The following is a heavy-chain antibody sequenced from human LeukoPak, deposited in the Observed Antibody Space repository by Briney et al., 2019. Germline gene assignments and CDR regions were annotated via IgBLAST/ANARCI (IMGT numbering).Heavy chain of an antibody. V-gene: IGHV4-59*01. Sequence: PSETLSLTCTVPGGSISSYYWSWIRQPPGKGLEWIGYIFYSGSINYNPSLKSRVTISVDTSKNQFSLKLSSVTAADTAVYYCARDRADFWSGYYGAWFDPWGQGTLVTVSS. CDR1: GGSISSYY. CDR2: IFYSGSI. CDR3: ARDRADFWSGYYGAWFDP. D-gene: IGHD3-3*01. J-gene: IGHJ5*02.